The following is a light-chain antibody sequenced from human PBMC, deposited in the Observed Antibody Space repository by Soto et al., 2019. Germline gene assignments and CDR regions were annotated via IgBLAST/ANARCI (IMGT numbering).Light chain of an antibody. CDR3: QQYNDWPPWA. Sequence: EIVMTQSPVALSVSPGERATLSCRASQNIRSDLAWYQQKPGQAPRLLIYGASTRATGIPARFSGSGSGTEFTLTISSLQSVDFAIYYCQQYNDWPPWAFGQGTKVEIK. J-gene: IGKJ1*01. V-gene: IGKV3-15*01. CDR1: QNIRSD. CDR2: GAS.